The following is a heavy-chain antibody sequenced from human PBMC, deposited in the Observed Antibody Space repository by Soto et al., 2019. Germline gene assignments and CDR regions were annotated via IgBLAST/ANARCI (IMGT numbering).Heavy chain of an antibody. D-gene: IGHD5-12*01. V-gene: IGHV1-24*01. Sequence: ASVKVSCKVSGYTLTELSMHWVRQAPGKGLEWMGGFDPEDGETIYAQKFQGRVTMTEDTSTDTAYMELSSLRSEDTAVYYCATGNGYSGYDKYYMDVWGKGTTVTVSS. CDR1: GYTLTELS. J-gene: IGHJ6*03. CDR2: FDPEDGET. CDR3: ATGNGYSGYDKYYMDV.